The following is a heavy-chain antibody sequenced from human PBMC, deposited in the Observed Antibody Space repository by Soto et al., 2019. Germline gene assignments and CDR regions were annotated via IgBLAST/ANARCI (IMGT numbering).Heavy chain of an antibody. CDR1: GFTFSNYG. CDR3: ARGLHSLFDY. Sequence: XGSLRLSCAASGFTFSNYGMHWVRQAPGKGLEWVAVIWYDGNNKYYADSVKGRFTISRDNSNNTLYVQMTSLRAEDTAVYYCARGLHSLFDYWGQGTLVTVSS. J-gene: IGHJ4*02. CDR2: IWYDGNNK. D-gene: IGHD2-21*01. V-gene: IGHV3-33*01.